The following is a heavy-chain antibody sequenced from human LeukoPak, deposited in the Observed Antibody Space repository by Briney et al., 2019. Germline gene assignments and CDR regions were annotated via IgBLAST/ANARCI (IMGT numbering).Heavy chain of an antibody. D-gene: IGHD3-22*01. CDR3: ARDQTEYASSGYYYDASYWYFDL. CDR1: SGSITTSRYC. CDR2: VSYSGTT. V-gene: IGHV4-39*07. J-gene: IGHJ2*01. Sequence: SETLSLTCAVSSGSITTSRYCWGWIRQPPGKGLEWIGSVSYSGTTYYNPSLKGRVTMSVDTSRNQFSLKLTSVTAADTAVYYCARDQTEYASSGYYYDASYWYFDLWGRGTLVTVSS.